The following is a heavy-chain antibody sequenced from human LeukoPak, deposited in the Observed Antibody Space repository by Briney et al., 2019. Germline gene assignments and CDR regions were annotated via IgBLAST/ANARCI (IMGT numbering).Heavy chain of an antibody. V-gene: IGHV3-7*04. Sequence: GGSLTLSCAPSKFTFSTYWMSWVRQAPGKGPEWVAYMNQLGNEKNYLDSVKGRFTISRDNAKNSLYLQMTSLRVEDTAVYYCARGTYYYEFWGQGTLVTVSS. J-gene: IGHJ4*02. CDR1: KFTFSTYW. CDR2: MNQLGNEK. D-gene: IGHD3-16*01. CDR3: ARGTYYYEF.